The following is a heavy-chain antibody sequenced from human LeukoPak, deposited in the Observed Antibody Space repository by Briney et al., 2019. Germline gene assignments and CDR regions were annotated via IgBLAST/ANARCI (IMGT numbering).Heavy chain of an antibody. CDR1: GGSISSYY. V-gene: IGHV4-59*01. D-gene: IGHD4-23*01. Sequence: SETLSLTCTVSGGSISSYYWSWIRQPPGKGLEWIGYIYYSGSTNYNPSLKSRVTISVDTSKNQFSLKLSSVTAADTAVYYCARDPGDGGNSWWGQGTLVTVSS. CDR2: IYYSGST. J-gene: IGHJ4*02. CDR3: ARDPGDGGNSW.